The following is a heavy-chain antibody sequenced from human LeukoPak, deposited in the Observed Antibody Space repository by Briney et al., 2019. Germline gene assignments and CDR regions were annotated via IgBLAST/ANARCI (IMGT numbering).Heavy chain of an antibody. CDR3: AVRSYYDRGGYRFDY. J-gene: IGHJ4*02. D-gene: IGHD3-22*01. CDR1: GGSVSSGSYY. CDR2: IYYSGNT. V-gene: IGHV4-31*03. Sequence: SETLSLTCTVSGGSVSSGSYYWSWIRQHPGKGLEWVGYIYYSGNTYYNPSLKSRVKISVDTSKNEFSLKLTSVTAADTAVYYCAVRSYYDRGGYRFDYWGQGTLVTVSS.